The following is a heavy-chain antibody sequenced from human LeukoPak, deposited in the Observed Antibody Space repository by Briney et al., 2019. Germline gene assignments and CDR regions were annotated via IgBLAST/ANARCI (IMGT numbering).Heavy chain of an antibody. CDR1: GFTFSSYG. J-gene: IGHJ6*02. V-gene: IGHV3-33*01. CDR2: IWYDGSNK. Sequence: PGGSLRLSCAASGFTFSSYGMHWVRQAPGKGLEWVAVIWYDGSNKYYADSVMGRFTISRDNSKNTLYLQMNSLRAEDTAVYYCARGTYYDILTGYYGYYYGMDVWGQGTTVTVSS. D-gene: IGHD3-9*01. CDR3: ARGTYYDILTGYYGYYYGMDV.